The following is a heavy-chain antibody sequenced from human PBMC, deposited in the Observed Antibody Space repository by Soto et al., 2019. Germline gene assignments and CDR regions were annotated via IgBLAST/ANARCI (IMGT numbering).Heavy chain of an antibody. Sequence: VQLVESGGGVVQPGRSLRLSCAASGFTFSDYAMHWVRQAPGKGLEWVAVVSHDGRNTHYADSVKGRFTISRDSSKKTVSLEMSSLRAQDTAVYYCAKGGPQWLATSGLNYWGQGALVTVSS. D-gene: IGHD6-19*01. CDR3: AKGGPQWLATSGLNY. V-gene: IGHV3-30*18. CDR1: GFTFSDYA. CDR2: VSHDGRNT. J-gene: IGHJ4*02.